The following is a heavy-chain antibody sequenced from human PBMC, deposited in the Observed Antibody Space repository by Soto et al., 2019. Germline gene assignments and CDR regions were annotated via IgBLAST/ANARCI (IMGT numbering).Heavy chain of an antibody. J-gene: IGHJ5*02. CDR3: AGFKEGKIVGLRWLDP. V-gene: IGHV3-11*01. D-gene: IGHD3-16*02. CDR2: ISDTGRTI. CDR1: GVDFRGSY. Sequence: GALRLSCVGSGVDFRGSYMNWIRQAPGKGLEWISYISDTGRTIHYADSVKGRFVISRDNSRDSLYLQMNDLRADDTAIYYCAGFKEGKIVGLRWLDPWGQGTRVTVSS.